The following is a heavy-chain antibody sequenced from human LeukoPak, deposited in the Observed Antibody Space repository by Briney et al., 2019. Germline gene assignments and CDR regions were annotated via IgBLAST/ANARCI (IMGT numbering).Heavy chain of an antibody. J-gene: IGHJ4*02. Sequence: GGALRLSCSVSGFTFSNYAMHWVRQAPGKGLEYVSGISSNGGRTYFADSVKGRFTISRDNSKKTMYVQMSTLRVEDTAVYYCVKDPHSSGRYYFDYWGQGTLVTVSS. CDR2: ISSNGGRT. CDR3: VKDPHSSGRYYFDY. V-gene: IGHV3-64*05. D-gene: IGHD6-19*01. CDR1: GFTFSNYA.